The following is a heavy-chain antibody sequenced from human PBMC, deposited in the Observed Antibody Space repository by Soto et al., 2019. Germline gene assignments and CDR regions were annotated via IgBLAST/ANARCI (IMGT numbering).Heavy chain of an antibody. CDR2: IITILGIV. CDR3: ARDPSAYDLPAY. D-gene: IGHD5-12*01. J-gene: IGHJ4*02. CDR1: GGTFSSST. V-gene: IGHV1-69*08. Sequence: QVQLVQSGAEVKKPGPSVKVSCKASGGTFSSSTISWVRQAPGQGLEWMGRIITILGIVNYARKFQGRLTITADKYTRTAYMELSSLRSEDTAVYYCARDPSAYDLPAYWGQGTRVTVSS.